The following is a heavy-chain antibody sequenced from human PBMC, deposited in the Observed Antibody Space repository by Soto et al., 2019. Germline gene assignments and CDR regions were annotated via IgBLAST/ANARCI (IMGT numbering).Heavy chain of an antibody. CDR3: ARDRVDYYDSSGYYSRYFDL. V-gene: IGHV1-3*01. CDR2: INAGNGNT. CDR1: GYTFTSYA. D-gene: IGHD3-22*01. Sequence: ASVKVSCKASGYTFTSYAMHWVRQAPGQRLEWMGWINAGNGNTKYSQKFQGRVTITRDTSASTAYMELSSLRSEDTAVYYCARDRVDYYDSSGYYSRYFDLWGRGTLVTVSS. J-gene: IGHJ2*01.